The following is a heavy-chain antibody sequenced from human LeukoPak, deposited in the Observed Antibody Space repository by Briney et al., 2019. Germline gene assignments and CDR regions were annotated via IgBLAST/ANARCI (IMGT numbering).Heavy chain of an antibody. CDR3: ARPPSITNPYYGMDV. V-gene: IGHV3-48*03. CDR1: GFTFSSYA. J-gene: IGHJ6*02. D-gene: IGHD3-3*01. CDR2: ISRGGGDI. Sequence: PGGSLRLSCAASGFTFSSYAMNWVRQAPGKGLEWVSYISRGGGDIYYTDSVKGRFTISGDNAKNSLYLQMNSLRAEDTAVYYCARPPSITNPYYGMDVWGQGTTVTVS.